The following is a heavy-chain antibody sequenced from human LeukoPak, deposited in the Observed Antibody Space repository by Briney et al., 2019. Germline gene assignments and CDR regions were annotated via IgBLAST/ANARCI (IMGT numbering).Heavy chain of an antibody. D-gene: IGHD2-2*01. CDR2: ISYDGSNK. V-gene: IGHV3-30*18. CDR1: GFTFSSYG. CDR3: AKDLYCSSTSCYYEWYYYYGKDV. Sequence: PGGSLRLSCAASGFTFSSYGMHWVRQAPGKGLEWVAVISYDGSNKYYADSVKGRFTISRDNSKNTLYLQMNSLRAEDTAVYYCAKDLYCSSTSCYYEWYYYYGKDVWGKGTTVTVSS. J-gene: IGHJ6*04.